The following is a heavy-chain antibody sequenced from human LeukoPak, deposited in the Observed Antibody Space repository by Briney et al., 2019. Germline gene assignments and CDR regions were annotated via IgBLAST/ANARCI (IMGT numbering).Heavy chain of an antibody. Sequence: SETLSLTCTVSGGSTSSSSYYWGWIRQPPGKGLEWIGSIYYSGSTYYNPSLKSRVTISVDTSKNQFSLKLNSVTAADTAVYYCAKKDYYYMDVWGKGTTVTVSS. J-gene: IGHJ6*03. CDR2: IYYSGST. CDR1: GGSTSSSSYY. CDR3: AKKDYYYMDV. V-gene: IGHV4-39*07.